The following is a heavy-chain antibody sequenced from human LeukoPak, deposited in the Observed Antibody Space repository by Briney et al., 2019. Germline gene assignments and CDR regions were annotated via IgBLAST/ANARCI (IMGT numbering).Heavy chain of an antibody. J-gene: IGHJ4*02. CDR1: GFTFSSYS. Sequence: GGSLRLSCAASGFTFSSYSMNWVRQAPGEGLEWVSSISSSSSYIYYADSVKGRFTISRDNAKNSLYLQMNSLRAEDTAVYYCARGSGSLPYYFDYWGQGTLVTVSS. D-gene: IGHD1-26*01. V-gene: IGHV3-21*01. CDR3: ARGSGSLPYYFDY. CDR2: ISSSSSYI.